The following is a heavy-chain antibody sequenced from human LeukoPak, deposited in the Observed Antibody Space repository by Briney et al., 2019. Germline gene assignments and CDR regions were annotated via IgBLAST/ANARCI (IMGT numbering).Heavy chain of an antibody. D-gene: IGHD6-13*01. V-gene: IGHV1-8*02. CDR2: MNPNSGNT. Sequence: GASVKVSCKASGGTFSSYAISWVRQAPGQGLEWMGWMNPNSGNTGYAQKFQGRVTMTRNTSISTAYMELSSLRSEDTAVYYCARGRIAAAGLNWFDPWGQGTLVTVSS. CDR1: GGTFSSYA. CDR3: ARGRIAAAGLNWFDP. J-gene: IGHJ5*02.